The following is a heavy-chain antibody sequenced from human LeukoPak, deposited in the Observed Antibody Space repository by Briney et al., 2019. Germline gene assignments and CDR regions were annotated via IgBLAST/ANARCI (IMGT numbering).Heavy chain of an antibody. CDR2: IYHSGST. J-gene: IGHJ4*02. V-gene: IGHV4-38-2*01. CDR3: ARHIPEGGDFDY. CDR1: GYSISSGYY. Sequence: PSETLSLTCAVSGYSISSGYYWGWIRQPPGKGLEWIGSIYHSGSTYYNPSLKSRVTISVDTSKNQFSLKLSSVTAADTAVYYCARHIPEGGDFDYWGQGTLVPVSS. D-gene: IGHD2-21*01.